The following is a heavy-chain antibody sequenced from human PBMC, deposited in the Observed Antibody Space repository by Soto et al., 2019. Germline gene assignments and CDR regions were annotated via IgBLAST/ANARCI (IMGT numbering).Heavy chain of an antibody. CDR1: GYTFTSYG. V-gene: IGHV1-18*01. D-gene: IGHD6-19*01. CDR3: ARVVALSDSSGWSPPRGKDAFDI. Sequence: ASVKVSCKASGYTFTSYGINWVRQAPGQGLEWMGWISAYNGNTNYAQKLQGRVTMTTDTSTSTAYMELRSLRSDDTAVYYCARVVALSDSSGWSPPRGKDAFDIWGQGTMVTVSS. J-gene: IGHJ3*02. CDR2: ISAYNGNT.